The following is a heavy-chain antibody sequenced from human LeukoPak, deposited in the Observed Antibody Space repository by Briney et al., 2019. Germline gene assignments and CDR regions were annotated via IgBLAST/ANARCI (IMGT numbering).Heavy chain of an antibody. J-gene: IGHJ4*02. V-gene: IGHV4-34*01. CDR1: GGSFSGYY. D-gene: IGHD5-18*01. CDR3: ARGWIQPWLRLFDY. CDR2: INHSGST. Sequence: SETLSLTCAVYGGSFSGYYWSWIRQPPGKGLEWIGEINHSGSTNYNPSLKSRVTISVDTSKNQFSLRLSSVTAADTAVYYCARGWIQPWLRLFDYWGQGTLVTVSS.